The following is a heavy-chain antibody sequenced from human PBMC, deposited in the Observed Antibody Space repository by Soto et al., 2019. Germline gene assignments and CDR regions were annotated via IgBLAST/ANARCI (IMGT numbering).Heavy chain of an antibody. CDR2: FDPEDGET. D-gene: IGHD3-10*01. V-gene: IGHV1-24*01. J-gene: IGHJ3*02. CDR3: ARGSLLLWFGERVERGAFDI. CDR1: GYTLTELS. Sequence: ASVKVSCKVSGYTLTELSMHWVRQAPGKRLEWMGGFDPEDGETIYAQKFQGRVTMTEDTSTDTAYMELSSLRAEDTAVYYCARGSLLLWFGERVERGAFDIWGQGTMVTVSS.